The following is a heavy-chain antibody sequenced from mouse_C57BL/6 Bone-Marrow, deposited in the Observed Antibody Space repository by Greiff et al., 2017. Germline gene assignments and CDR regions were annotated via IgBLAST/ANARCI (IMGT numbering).Heavy chain of an antibody. CDR1: GYTFTSYW. CDR2: IHPNSGST. J-gene: IGHJ1*03. CDR3: ASHYYGSSPWDFDV. V-gene: IGHV1-64*01. D-gene: IGHD1-1*01. Sequence: QVQLQQPGAELVKPGASVKLSCKASGYTFTSYWMHWVKQRPGQGLEWIGMIHPNSGSTNYNEKFKSKATLTVDKSSSTAYMQLSSLTSEDSAVYYCASHYYGSSPWDFDVWGTGTTVTVSS.